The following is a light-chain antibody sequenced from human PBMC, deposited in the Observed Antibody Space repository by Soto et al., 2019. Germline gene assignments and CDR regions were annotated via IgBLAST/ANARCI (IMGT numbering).Light chain of an antibody. J-gene: IGKJ2*01. CDR2: LGS. V-gene: IGKV2-28*01. CDR1: QSLLHSNGYNY. CDR3: MQALQTPYT. Sequence: DTVLTQSPLSLPVTPGEPASISCRSSQSLLHSNGYNYLDWYLQKPGQSPQLLIYLGSNRASGVPDRFSGSGSGTDFTLKISRXEAEDVGVYYCMQALQTPYTFGQGTKVDIK.